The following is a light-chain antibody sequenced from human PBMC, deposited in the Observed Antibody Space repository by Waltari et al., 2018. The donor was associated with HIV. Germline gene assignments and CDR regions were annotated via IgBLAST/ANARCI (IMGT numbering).Light chain of an antibody. CDR3: ATWDDSLSGPV. Sequence: QSVLTQPPSASGTPWQRVAISCSGSSSNIGSNYVYWYQQLPGTAPKVLIYRSNRRPAGFPDRFSGSKSGTSASLAISALRSEDEADYYCATWDDSLSGPVFGGGTKLTVL. CDR2: RSN. J-gene: IGLJ3*02. V-gene: IGLV1-47*01. CDR1: SSNIGSNY.